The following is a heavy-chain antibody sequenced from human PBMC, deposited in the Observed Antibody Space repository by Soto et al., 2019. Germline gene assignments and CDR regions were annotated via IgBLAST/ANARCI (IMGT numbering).Heavy chain of an antibody. D-gene: IGHD3-10*01. CDR2: IIPAFGTT. CDR3: ARDGGFGEFKY. J-gene: IGHJ4*02. V-gene: IGHV1-69*18. CDR1: GDTFSGYP. Sequence: QVQLMQSGAELKKPGSSVKVSCKASGDTFSGYPINWVRQAPGEGLEWMGRIIPAFGTTNDAQRFEGRVTFTADESTNSAYMELRGLVSEDTAVYYCARDGGFGEFKYWGPGTLVTVSS.